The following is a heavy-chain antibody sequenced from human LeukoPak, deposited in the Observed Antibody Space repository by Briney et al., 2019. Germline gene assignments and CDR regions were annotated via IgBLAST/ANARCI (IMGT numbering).Heavy chain of an antibody. CDR1: GYTFTSYD. D-gene: IGHD1-20*01. J-gene: IGHJ4*02. Sequence: ASVKVSCTASGYTFTSYDINWVRQATGQGLEWMGWINPNSGGTNYAQKFQGRVTMTRDTSISTAYMELSRLRSDDTAVYYCAREGNWNQDFDYWGQGTLVTVSS. CDR2: INPNSGGT. CDR3: AREGNWNQDFDY. V-gene: IGHV1-2*02.